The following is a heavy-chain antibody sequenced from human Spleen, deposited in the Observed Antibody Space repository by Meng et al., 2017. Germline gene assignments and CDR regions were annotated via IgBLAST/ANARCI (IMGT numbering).Heavy chain of an antibody. Sequence: QVQLQQGGAGLLKPSETLSLTCAVYGGSFSGYYWSWIRQPPGKGLEWIGEINHSGSTNYNPSLKSRVTISVDTSKNQFSLKLSSVTAADTAVYYCARVCPVDSSSPSPGWFDPWGQGTLVTVSS. CDR3: ARVCPVDSSSPSPGWFDP. CDR2: INHSGST. D-gene: IGHD6-13*01. V-gene: IGHV4-34*01. J-gene: IGHJ5*02. CDR1: GGSFSGYY.